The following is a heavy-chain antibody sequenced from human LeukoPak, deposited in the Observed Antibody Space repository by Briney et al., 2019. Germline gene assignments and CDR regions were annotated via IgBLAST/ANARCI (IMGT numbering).Heavy chain of an antibody. V-gene: IGHV1-2*06. Sequence: ASVKVSCKASGYTFTGYHIHWVRQAPGQGLEGMGRINPYSGDTNFAQKSQGRVTMTRDTSITTAYMDLSSLTPDDTAVYFCARDQGSLTRSWYTGYWGQGTQVTVSS. CDR2: INPYSGDT. J-gene: IGHJ4*02. CDR3: ARDQGSLTRSWYTGY. CDR1: GYTFTGYH. D-gene: IGHD6-13*01.